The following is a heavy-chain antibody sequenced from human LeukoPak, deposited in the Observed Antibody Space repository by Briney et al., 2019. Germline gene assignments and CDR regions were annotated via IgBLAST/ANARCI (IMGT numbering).Heavy chain of an antibody. D-gene: IGHD3-22*01. V-gene: IGHV4-59*01. CDR2: IYYSGST. J-gene: IGHJ4*02. CDR1: GGSISSYY. CDR3: ARGYYYDSSGFDY. Sequence: SETLSLTCTVSGGSISSYYWSWIRQPPGKGLEWIGYIYYSGSTNYNPSLKSRVTISVDTSKNQFSLKLSSVTAADTAVYYCARGYYYDSSGFDYWGLGTLVTVSS.